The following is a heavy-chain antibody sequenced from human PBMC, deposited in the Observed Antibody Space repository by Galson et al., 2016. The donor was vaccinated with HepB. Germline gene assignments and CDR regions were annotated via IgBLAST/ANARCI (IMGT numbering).Heavy chain of an antibody. CDR1: GFTFNTFS. Sequence: SLRLSCAASGFTFNTFSMNWVRQAPGKGLEWVSSITRSGGDTYYADSVKGRFTISRDNSKNTLYLQMNSLRPEDTALYYCAKDHHGYGDSWYFDLWGRGTLVTVSS. V-gene: IGHV3-23*01. D-gene: IGHD4-17*01. CDR3: AKDHHGYGDSWYFDL. J-gene: IGHJ2*01. CDR2: ITRSGGDT.